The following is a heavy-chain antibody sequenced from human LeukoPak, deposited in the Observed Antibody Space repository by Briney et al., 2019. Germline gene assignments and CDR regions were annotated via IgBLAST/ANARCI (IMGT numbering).Heavy chain of an antibody. J-gene: IGHJ4*02. V-gene: IGHV1-2*02. CDR3: TRAPGYLCSITSCYESLSFDY. Sequence: GASVKVSCKASGGTFSSYAISWVRQAPGQGLEWMGGIKPNSGGTNYAQKFQGRVTMTRDTSISTAYMERSRLRSDDTAVYYCTRAPGYLCSITSCYESLSFDYWGQGTLVTVSS. CDR2: IKPNSGGT. CDR1: GGTFSSYA. D-gene: IGHD2-2*01.